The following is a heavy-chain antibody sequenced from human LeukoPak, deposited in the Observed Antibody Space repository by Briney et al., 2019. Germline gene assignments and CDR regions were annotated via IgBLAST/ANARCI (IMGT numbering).Heavy chain of an antibody. CDR1: GGSVTRGSYY. CDR2: IFYTGST. Sequence: SETLSLTCTVSGGSVTRGSYYWSWIRQPPGKGLEWIGNIFYTGSTKYNPSLKSRVTISIDTSRNQFSLKLSSVTAADTAVYYCARDINPEGIAVAVDNWGQGTLVTVSS. D-gene: IGHD6-19*01. CDR3: ARDINPEGIAVAVDN. J-gene: IGHJ4*02. V-gene: IGHV4-61*01.